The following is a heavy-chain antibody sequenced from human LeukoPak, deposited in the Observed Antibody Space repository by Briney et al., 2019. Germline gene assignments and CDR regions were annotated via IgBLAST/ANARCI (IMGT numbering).Heavy chain of an antibody. V-gene: IGHV4-39*01. CDR1: GVSISSSNSY. CDR2: IYYSGNT. Sequence: SETLSLTCTVSGVSISSSNSYWGWIRQPPGKGLEWIGRIYYSGNTYHNASLKSQVSISIDTSKNQFSLKVTSVTAADTAMYYCARQTGSGLFILPGGQGTLVTVSS. J-gene: IGHJ4*02. D-gene: IGHD3/OR15-3a*01. CDR3: ARQTGSGLFILP.